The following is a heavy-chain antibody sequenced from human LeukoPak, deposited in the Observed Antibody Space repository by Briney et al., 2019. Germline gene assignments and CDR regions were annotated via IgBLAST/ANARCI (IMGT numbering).Heavy chain of an antibody. D-gene: IGHD1-7*01. V-gene: IGHV4-34*01. J-gene: IGHJ6*03. CDR1: GGSIDTYY. Sequence: SETLSLTCTVSGGSIDTYYWSWIRQPPGKGLEWIGEINDSGRTNYNPSLMSRVTVSVDTSKKQFSLRLTSVTATDTAVYYCARRWNYGRNYYIDVWGKGATVSVSS. CDR2: INDSGRT. CDR3: ARRWNYGRNYYIDV.